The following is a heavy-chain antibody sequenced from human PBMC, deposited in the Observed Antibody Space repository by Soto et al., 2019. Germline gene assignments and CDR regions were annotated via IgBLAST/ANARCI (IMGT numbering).Heavy chain of an antibody. V-gene: IGHV3-21*01. CDR3: ASSSLWFGEGRFDP. CDR2: ISSSSSYI. CDR1: GFTFSSYS. D-gene: IGHD3-10*01. J-gene: IGHJ5*02. Sequence: EVQLVESGGGLVKPGGSLRLSCAASGFTFSSYSMNWVRQAPGKGLEWVSSISSSSSYIYYADSVKGRFTISRDNAKNSLYLQMNSLRAEDTAVYYCASSSLWFGEGRFDPWGQGTLVTVSS.